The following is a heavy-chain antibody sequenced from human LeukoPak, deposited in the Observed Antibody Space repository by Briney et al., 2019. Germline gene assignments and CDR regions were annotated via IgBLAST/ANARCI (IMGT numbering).Heavy chain of an antibody. CDR3: ARAGPITAAGDY. CDR2: ISSSSGYI. CDR1: GFTFDDYA. Sequence: GGSLRLSCAASGFTFDDYAMHWVRQAPGKGLEWVSSISSSSGYIYYADSVKGRFTISRDNAKNSVYLQVNSLRAEDTAVYYCARAGPITAAGDYWGQGTLVTVSS. J-gene: IGHJ4*02. D-gene: IGHD6-13*01. V-gene: IGHV3-21*01.